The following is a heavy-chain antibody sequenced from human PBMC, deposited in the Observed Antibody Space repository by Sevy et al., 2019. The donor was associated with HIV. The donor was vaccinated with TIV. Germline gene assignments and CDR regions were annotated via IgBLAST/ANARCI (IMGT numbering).Heavy chain of an antibody. D-gene: IGHD2-21*01. J-gene: IGHJ6*02. Sequence: ASVKVSCKASGGTFSSYDINWVRQTPGQGLEWMGQIIPMFGTSTYAHNFQGRVTITADESTSTAYMDLSSLRYEDTAVYYCARGGGAVDHGMDVWGQGTTATVSS. V-gene: IGHV1-69*13. CDR1: GGTFSSYD. CDR3: ARGGGAVDHGMDV. CDR2: IIPMFGTS.